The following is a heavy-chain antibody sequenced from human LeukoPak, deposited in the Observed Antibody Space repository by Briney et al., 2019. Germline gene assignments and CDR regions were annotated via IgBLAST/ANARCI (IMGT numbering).Heavy chain of an antibody. CDR3: ARSIAAAGTSRYYYYGMDV. D-gene: IGHD6-13*01. J-gene: IGHJ6*02. Sequence: PSETLSLTCTVSGGSISSYYWSWIRQPPGKGLEWIGYIYYSGSTNYNPSLKSRVTISVDTSKNQFSLKLSSVTAADTAVYYCARSIAAAGTSRYYYYGMDVWGQGTTVTVSS. CDR1: GGSISSYY. CDR2: IYYSGST. V-gene: IGHV4-59*08.